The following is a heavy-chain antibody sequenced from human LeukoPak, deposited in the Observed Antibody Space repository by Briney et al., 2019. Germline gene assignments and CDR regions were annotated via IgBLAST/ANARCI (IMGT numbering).Heavy chain of an antibody. J-gene: IGHJ6*03. D-gene: IGHD1-26*01. V-gene: IGHV1-46*01. CDR2: ITPSGGST. Sequence: GASVKVSCKAFGYTFTSNYMHWVRQAPGQGPEWMGVITPSGGSTTYAQKFQGRVTMTRNTSISTAYMELSSLRSEDTAVYYCARRNVGATRDYYYYMDVWGKGTTVTISS. CDR1: GYTFTSNY. CDR3: ARRNVGATRDYYYYMDV.